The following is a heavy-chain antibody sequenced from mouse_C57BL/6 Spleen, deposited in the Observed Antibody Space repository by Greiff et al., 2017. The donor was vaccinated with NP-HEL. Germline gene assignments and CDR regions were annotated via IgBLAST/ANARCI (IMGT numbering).Heavy chain of an antibody. V-gene: IGHV1-53*01. CDR3: ASDSAYYSNYFAY. CDR2: INPSNGGT. Sequence: VQLQQSGTELVKPGASVKLSCKASGYTFTSYWMHWVKQRPGQGLEWIGNINPSNGGTNYNEKFKSKATLTVDKSSSTAYMQLSSLTSEDSAFYYCASDSAYYSNYFAYWGQGTLVTVSA. CDR1: GYTFTSYW. J-gene: IGHJ3*01. D-gene: IGHD2-5*01.